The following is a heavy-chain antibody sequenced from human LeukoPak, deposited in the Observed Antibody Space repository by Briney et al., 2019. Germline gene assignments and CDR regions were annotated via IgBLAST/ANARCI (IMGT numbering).Heavy chain of an antibody. Sequence: SETLSLTCTVSGGSISSNSFYWGWIRQPPGKGLEWIGSIYYSGSTYYNPSLKSRVTIHVDTSKNQFYLKLSSVTVTDTAVYYCARNRYYYGSGNYGVPNWFDPWGQGTLVTVSS. CDR2: IYYSGST. CDR3: ARNRYYYGSGNYGVPNWFDP. V-gene: IGHV4-39*01. D-gene: IGHD3-10*01. CDR1: GGSISSNSFY. J-gene: IGHJ5*02.